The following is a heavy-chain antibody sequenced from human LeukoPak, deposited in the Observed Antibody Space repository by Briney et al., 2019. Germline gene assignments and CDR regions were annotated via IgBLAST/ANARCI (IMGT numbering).Heavy chain of an antibody. V-gene: IGHV5-51*01. J-gene: IGHJ4*02. Sequence: GESLKISCKGSGYTFTSYWIGWVRRMPGKGLEWMGIIYPGDSDTRYSPSFQGQVTISADKSITTAYLQWSSLKASDTAMYYCARLSTVSDSSGYYYESSEYFDYWGQGTLVTVSS. CDR1: GYTFTSYW. D-gene: IGHD3-22*01. CDR2: IYPGDSDT. CDR3: ARLSTVSDSSGYYYESSEYFDY.